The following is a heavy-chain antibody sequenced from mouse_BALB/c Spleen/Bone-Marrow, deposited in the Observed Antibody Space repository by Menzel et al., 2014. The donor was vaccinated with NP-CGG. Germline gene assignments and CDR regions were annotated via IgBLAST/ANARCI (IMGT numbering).Heavy chain of an antibody. Sequence: QVQLQQSGAELVRPGASVTLSCKASGYTFTDYEMHWVKQTPVHGLEWIGAIDPETGGTAYNQKFKGKATLTADKSSSTAYRERRSLTSEDSAVYYCTRRSLLSDEYYMDYWGQGTSVTVSS. D-gene: IGHD2-10*01. CDR1: GYTFTDYE. CDR3: TRRSLLSDEYYMDY. CDR2: IDPETGGT. V-gene: IGHV1-15*01. J-gene: IGHJ4*01.